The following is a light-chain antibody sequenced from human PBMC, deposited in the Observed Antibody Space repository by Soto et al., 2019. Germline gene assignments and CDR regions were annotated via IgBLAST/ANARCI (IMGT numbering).Light chain of an antibody. CDR1: QSVSSN. V-gene: IGKV3-15*01. CDR2: GAS. CDR3: QQYNNWPPYT. Sequence: EIVMTQSPATLSVSPGERATLSCRASQSVSSNLAWYQQKPGQAPRLLIYGASTRATGIPARFSGSGSGTEFTLTSRCLQSEDFAVDYCQQYNNWPPYTFVQGTMLVI. J-gene: IGKJ2*01.